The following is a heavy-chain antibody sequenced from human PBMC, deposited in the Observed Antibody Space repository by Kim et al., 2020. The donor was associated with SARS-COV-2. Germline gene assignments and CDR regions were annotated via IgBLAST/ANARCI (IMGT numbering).Heavy chain of an antibody. J-gene: IGHJ4*02. D-gene: IGHD2-15*01. Sequence: YYADSVKGRFTISRDNSKNTLYLQMNSLRAEDTAVYYCVRAGLPALGFDYWGQGTLVTVSS. CDR3: VRAGLPALGFDY. V-gene: IGHV3-30*01.